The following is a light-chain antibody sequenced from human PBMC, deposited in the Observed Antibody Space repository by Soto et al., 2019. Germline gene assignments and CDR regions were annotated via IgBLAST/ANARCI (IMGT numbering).Light chain of an antibody. CDR3: QQYNNWPSL. CDR2: GAS. V-gene: IGKV3-15*01. J-gene: IGKJ3*01. CDR1: QSVGNN. Sequence: MTQSPATLSVSPGERATPSCRASQSVGNNVAWYQQKPGQAPRLLIYGASTRATGIPARFSGSGSGTEFTLTISSLQSEDFAVYYCQQYNNWPSLFGPGTKVDI.